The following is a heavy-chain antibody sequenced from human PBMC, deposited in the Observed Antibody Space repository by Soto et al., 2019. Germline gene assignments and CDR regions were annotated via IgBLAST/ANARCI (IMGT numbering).Heavy chain of an antibody. J-gene: IGHJ4*02. Sequence: PGGSLRLSCGAPGFTFTAFAMTWVRQAPGKGLEWVSGITGSGGNTYYADSVKGRFTISRDNSKNTLYLQMNTLRAEDTATYYCVKNREGIAAAGSLDFWGQGTPVTVSS. D-gene: IGHD6-13*01. CDR2: ITGSGGNT. CDR3: VKNREGIAAAGSLDF. V-gene: IGHV3-23*01. CDR1: GFTFTAFA.